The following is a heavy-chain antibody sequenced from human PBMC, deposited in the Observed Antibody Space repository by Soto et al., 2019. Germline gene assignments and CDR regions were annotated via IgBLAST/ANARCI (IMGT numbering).Heavy chain of an antibody. Sequence: ASVKVSCKASGYTFTSYAMHWVRQAPGQRLEWMGWINAGNGNTKYSQKFQGRVTITRDTSASTAYMELSSLRSEDTAVYCCARESDYEAVDYWGQGTLVTVSS. D-gene: IGHD4-17*01. CDR1: GYTFTSYA. V-gene: IGHV1-3*01. J-gene: IGHJ4*02. CDR3: ARESDYEAVDY. CDR2: INAGNGNT.